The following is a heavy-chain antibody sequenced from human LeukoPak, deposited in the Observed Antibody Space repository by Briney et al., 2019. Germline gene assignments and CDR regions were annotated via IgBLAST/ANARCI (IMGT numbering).Heavy chain of an antibody. CDR3: ARDPLNYYGSGSYYM. J-gene: IGHJ4*02. Sequence: GGSLRLSCAASGFTFSSYSMNWVRQAPGKGLEWVSVIYSGGSTYYADSVKGRFTISRDNSKNTLYLQMNSLRAEDTAVYYCARDPLNYYGSGSYYMWGQGTLVTVSS. D-gene: IGHD3-10*01. CDR1: GFTFSSYS. V-gene: IGHV3-66*01. CDR2: IYSGGST.